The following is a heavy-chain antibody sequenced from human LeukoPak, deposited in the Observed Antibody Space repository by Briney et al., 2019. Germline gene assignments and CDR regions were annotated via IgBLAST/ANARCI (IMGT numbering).Heavy chain of an antibody. CDR2: VNESGGT. V-gene: IGHV4-34*01. J-gene: IGHJ5*02. CDR3: ARDGSYYDFWSGLGGAKNWFGP. D-gene: IGHD3-3*01. Sequence: PSETLSLTCAVYIDSFSNYHWNWIRQTPAKGMEWIGEVNESGGTNISPSLRSRVILSVDTSKNQFSLKLISVTAADTAVYYCARDGSYYDFWSGLGGAKNWFGPWSQGTLVTVSS. CDR1: IDSFSNYH.